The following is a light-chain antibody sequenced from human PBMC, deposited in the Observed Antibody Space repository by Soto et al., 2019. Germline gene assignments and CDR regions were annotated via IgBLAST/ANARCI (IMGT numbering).Light chain of an antibody. J-gene: IGKJ2*01. CDR1: QSISSY. V-gene: IGKV1-39*01. Sequence: DIQMTQSPSSLSASVGDRVTITCRASQSISSYLNWYQQKPGKAPKLLIYAASSLHSGVPSRFSGSGSGTDLTLTISSLQPEDFATYYCQQSYSTLYTFGQGTKLEIK. CDR3: QQSYSTLYT. CDR2: AAS.